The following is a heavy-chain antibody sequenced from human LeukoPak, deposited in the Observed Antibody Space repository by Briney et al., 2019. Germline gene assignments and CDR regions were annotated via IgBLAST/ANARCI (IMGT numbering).Heavy chain of an antibody. CDR1: GYTLTELS. Sequence: GASVKVSCKVSGYTLTELSMHWVRQAPGKGLEWMGGFDPEDGETIYAQKFQGRVTMTEDTSTDTAYMELSSLRSGDTAVYYCATRRWELPTYYFDYWGQGTLVTVSS. V-gene: IGHV1-24*01. CDR2: FDPEDGET. D-gene: IGHD1-26*01. CDR3: ATRRWELPTYYFDY. J-gene: IGHJ4*02.